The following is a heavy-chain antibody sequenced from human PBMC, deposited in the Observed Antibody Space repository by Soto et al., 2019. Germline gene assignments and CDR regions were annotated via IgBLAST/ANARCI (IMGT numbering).Heavy chain of an antibody. D-gene: IGHD3-3*01. Sequence: QVHLQQWGAGLLKPSETLSLTCAVYGGSVIGYYWNWIRQPPGKGLEWIGEINHTGGTHYNPSLKSRVTMYVDTSKNQFSLRLSSVTAADTAIYYCATRITVFGLLIPPFDPWGQGTQVTVSS. CDR1: GGSVIGYY. V-gene: IGHV4-34*02. CDR3: ATRITVFGLLIPPFDP. CDR2: INHTGGT. J-gene: IGHJ5*02.